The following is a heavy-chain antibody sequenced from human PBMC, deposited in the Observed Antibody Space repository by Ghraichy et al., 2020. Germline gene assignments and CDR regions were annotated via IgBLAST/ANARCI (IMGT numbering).Heavy chain of an antibody. V-gene: IGHV3-23*01. CDR3: AKDKSVIAQGYYYKDV. CDR1: GFIFSTNA. CDR2: IYGGGGA. J-gene: IGHJ6*03. Sequence: GGSLRLSCAASGFIFSTNAMTWVRQATGKGLEWVSVIYGGGGAKYADSVRGRFTISRDNSKNTLYLYMNSLRVEDTAVYYCAKDKSVIAQGYYYKDVWVTGTTVTVSS. D-gene: IGHD3-16*02.